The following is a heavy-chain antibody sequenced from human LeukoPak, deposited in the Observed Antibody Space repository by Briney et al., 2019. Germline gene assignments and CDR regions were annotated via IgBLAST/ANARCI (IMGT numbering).Heavy chain of an antibody. Sequence: GASVKVSCKASGYTFTSYYMHWVRQAPGQGLEWMGWISAYNGNTNYAQKLQGRVTMTTDTSTSTAYMELRSLRSDDTAVYYCARAPDYGDYGTESYWGQGTLVTVSS. J-gene: IGHJ4*02. CDR2: ISAYNGNT. CDR1: GYTFTSYY. V-gene: IGHV1-18*04. CDR3: ARAPDYGDYGTESY. D-gene: IGHD4-17*01.